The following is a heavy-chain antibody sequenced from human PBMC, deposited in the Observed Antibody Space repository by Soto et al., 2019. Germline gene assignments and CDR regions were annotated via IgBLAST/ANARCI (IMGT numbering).Heavy chain of an antibody. CDR2: IYYSGST. CDR1: GGSVSSGSYY. J-gene: IGHJ4*02. V-gene: IGHV4-61*01. D-gene: IGHD6-25*01. CDR3: AMGSSSVFDY. Sequence: SETLSLTCTVSGGSVSSGSYYWSWIRQPPGKGLEWIGYIYYSGSTNYNPSLKSRVTISVDTSKNQFSLKLSSVTAADTAVYYCAMGSSSVFDYWGQGTLVTVSS.